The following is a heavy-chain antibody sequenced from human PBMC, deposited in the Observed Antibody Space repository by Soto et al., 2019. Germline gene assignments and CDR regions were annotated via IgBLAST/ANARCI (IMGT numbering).Heavy chain of an antibody. CDR3: AAHCSGGSCYSFDY. CDR2: ISSSSSYT. Sequence: ALRLSCASSVFTFIDYYMSWIRQAPGKGLEWVSYISSSSSYTNYADSVKGRFTISRDNAKNSLYLQMNSLRAEDTAVYYCAAHCSGGSCYSFDYWGQGTLVTVSS. J-gene: IGHJ4*02. V-gene: IGHV3-11*06. CDR1: VFTFIDYY. D-gene: IGHD2-15*01.